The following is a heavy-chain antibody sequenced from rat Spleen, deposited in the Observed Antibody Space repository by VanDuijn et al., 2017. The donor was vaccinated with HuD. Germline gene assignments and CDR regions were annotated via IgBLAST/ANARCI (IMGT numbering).Heavy chain of an antibody. J-gene: IGHJ2*01. CDR3: TRKAVAAIPYYFDY. CDR2: IRPNDGNS. D-gene: IGHD1-2*01. V-gene: IGHV5-46*01. CDR1: GFTFSRFP. Sequence: EVQLVESGGGLVQPGRSMKLSCTPSGFTFSRFPMAWVRQAPTKGLEWVATIRPNDGNSYLRDSVKGRFTISRDIAKNTLYLQMNSLRSEDTATYYCTRKAVAAIPYYFDYWGQGVMVTVSS.